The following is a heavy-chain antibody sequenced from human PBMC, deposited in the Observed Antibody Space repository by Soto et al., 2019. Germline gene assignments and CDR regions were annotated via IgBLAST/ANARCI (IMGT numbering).Heavy chain of an antibody. CDR2: IYSGGSA. J-gene: IGHJ6*02. D-gene: IGHD3-9*01. Sequence: GGSLRLSCAASGFTVSSNYMSWVRQAPGKGLEWVSVIYSGGSAYYADSVEGRFTISRDNSKNTLYLQMNRLRAEDTAVYYCVRVIQFRYFDWLPSVVYYYGMDVWCQGTMVTV. CDR1: GFTVSSNY. V-gene: IGHV3-66*01. CDR3: VRVIQFRYFDWLPSVVYYYGMDV.